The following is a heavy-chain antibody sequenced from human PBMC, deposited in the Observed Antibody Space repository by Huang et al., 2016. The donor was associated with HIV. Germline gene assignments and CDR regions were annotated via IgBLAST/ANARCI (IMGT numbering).Heavy chain of an antibody. CDR2: CNDGGDI. CDR1: GESLGTYY. V-gene: IGHV4-34*01. D-gene: IGHD3-10*01. CDR3: ARRFRVAATRKWFDP. Sequence: QVQLQQWGAGLLKPSETLALTCAVYGESLGTYYWAWIRRPPGKGLQWIGECNDGGDINYNPSLESRVTISVDTSRNQVSLTLTSMTAADTATYYCARRFRVAATRKWFDPWGQGTLVSVSS. J-gene: IGHJ5*02.